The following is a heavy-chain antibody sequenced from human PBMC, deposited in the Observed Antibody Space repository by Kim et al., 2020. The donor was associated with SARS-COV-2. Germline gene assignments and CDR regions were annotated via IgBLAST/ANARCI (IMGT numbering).Heavy chain of an antibody. CDR3: ARVERDAYDSHAFDV. V-gene: IGHV4-59*01. J-gene: IGHJ3*01. Sequence: SPSLRGRVTRSVDTSQHQFSLRLHSVTAADTAVYYCARVERDAYDSHAFDVWGQGTMVTVSS. D-gene: IGHD5-12*01.